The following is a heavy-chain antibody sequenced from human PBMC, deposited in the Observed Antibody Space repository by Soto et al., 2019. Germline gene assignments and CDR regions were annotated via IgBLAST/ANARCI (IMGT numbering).Heavy chain of an antibody. V-gene: IGHV3-30*18. CDR3: AKSHLVVITLDWFDP. J-gene: IGHJ5*02. CDR1: GFTFSSYG. Sequence: QVQLVESGGGVVQPGRSLRLSCAASGFTFSSYGMHWVRQAPGKGLEWVAVISYDGSNKYYADSVKGRFTISRDNSKNTLYLQMNSLRAEDTAVYYCAKSHLVVITLDWFDPWGQRTLVTVSS. CDR2: ISYDGSNK. D-gene: IGHD3-22*01.